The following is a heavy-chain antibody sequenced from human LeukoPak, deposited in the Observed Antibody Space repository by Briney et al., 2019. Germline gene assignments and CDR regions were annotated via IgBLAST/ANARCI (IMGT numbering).Heavy chain of an antibody. CDR3: ARVPYDYVRGSDGGDYYFDY. J-gene: IGHJ4*02. V-gene: IGHV3-48*03. Sequence: GGSLRLSCAASGFTFSSYEMNWVRQAPGKGLEWVSYISSSGSTIYYADSVKGRFTISRDNAKNSLYLQMNSLKAEDTAVYYCARVPYDYVRGSDGGDYYFDYWGQGTLVTVSS. CDR2: ISSSGSTI. D-gene: IGHD3-16*01. CDR1: GFTFSSYE.